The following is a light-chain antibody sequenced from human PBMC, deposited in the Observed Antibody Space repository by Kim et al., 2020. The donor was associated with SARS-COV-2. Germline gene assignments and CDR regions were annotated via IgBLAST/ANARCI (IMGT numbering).Light chain of an antibody. J-gene: IGKJ5*01. V-gene: IGKV1-9*01. CDR2: GAS. CDR1: QGIRSH. CDR3: QQLNSYPIT. Sequence: DIQLTQSPSFVSASVGDRVTITCRASQGIRSHLAWYQQKPGKAPNLLIYGASTLQSGVPSRFSGSGSGTEFTLTISSLQPEDFATYYCQQLNSYPITFGQGTRLEIK.